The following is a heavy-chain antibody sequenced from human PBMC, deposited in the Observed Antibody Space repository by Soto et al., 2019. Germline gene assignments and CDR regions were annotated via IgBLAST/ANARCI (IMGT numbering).Heavy chain of an antibody. J-gene: IGHJ4*01. CDR3: TRGTSIPASGDY. Sequence: QVQLVQSGAEVKKPGASVKVSCKASGYTFTNYGINWVRQAPGQGLEWLGWVSAYTGERRYAQRVQARVIMTTDTSATTAYMAFRSLMSADTAVYYCTRGTSIPASGDYWGQGTGVSASS. V-gene: IGHV1-18*01. CDR2: VSAYTGER. CDR1: GYTFTNYG. D-gene: IGHD6-6*01.